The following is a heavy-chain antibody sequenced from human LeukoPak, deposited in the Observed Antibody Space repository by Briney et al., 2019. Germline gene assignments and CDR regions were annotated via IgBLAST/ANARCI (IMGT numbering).Heavy chain of an antibody. D-gene: IGHD7-27*01. CDR2: IKEDGSAI. V-gene: IGHV3-7*01. CDR3: ARDFWGSGGY. J-gene: IGHJ4*02. CDR1: GCTFSNYW. Sequence: GGSLRLSCAASGCTFSNYWMNWVRQPPPKGLEWVANIKEDGSAIYYMDSLKVRFTISRENAKNSVYLQMNSLRGEDTAVYYCARDFWGSGGYWGQGALVTVSS.